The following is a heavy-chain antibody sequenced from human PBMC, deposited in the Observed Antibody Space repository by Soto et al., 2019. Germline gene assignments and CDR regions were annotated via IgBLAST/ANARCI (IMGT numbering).Heavy chain of an antibody. D-gene: IGHD6-19*01. Sequence: QVQLVQSGAEVKKPGASVKVSGKASGYTFTSYGISWVRQAPGQGLEWMGWISAYNGNSTYAQKLQGRVTMTTDTSTSTASMELRSLRSDDPAVYYCAIDSSGYFDYWGQGTLVTVSS. V-gene: IGHV1-18*01. J-gene: IGHJ4*02. CDR3: AIDSSGYFDY. CDR2: ISAYNGNS. CDR1: GYTFTSYG.